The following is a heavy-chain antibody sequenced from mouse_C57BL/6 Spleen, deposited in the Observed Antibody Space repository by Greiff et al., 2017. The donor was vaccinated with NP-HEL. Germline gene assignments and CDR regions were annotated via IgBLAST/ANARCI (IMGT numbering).Heavy chain of an antibody. V-gene: IGHV1-4*01. D-gene: IGHD2-5*01. Sequence: QVQLQQSGAELARPGASVKMSCKASGYTFTSYTMHWVKQRPGQGLEWIGYINPSSGYTKYKQKFKDKATLTADKSSSTAYMQLSSLTSEDSAVYYCARRDYSNYDAMDYWGQGTSVTVSS. CDR1: GYTFTSYT. CDR3: ARRDYSNYDAMDY. CDR2: INPSSGYT. J-gene: IGHJ4*01.